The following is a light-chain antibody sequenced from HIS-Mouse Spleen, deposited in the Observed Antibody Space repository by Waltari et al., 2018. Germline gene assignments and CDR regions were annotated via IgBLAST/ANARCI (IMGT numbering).Light chain of an antibody. J-gene: IGKJ1*01. V-gene: IGKV4-1*01. CDR3: QQYYSTPTWT. CDR1: QSVLYSSNNKNY. Sequence: DIVMTQSPDSLAVSLGEWATINCKSSQSVLYSSNNKNYLAWYQQKPGQPPKLLIYWASTRESGVPDRFSGSGPGTDFTLTISSLQAEDVAVYYCQQYYSTPTWTFGQGTKVEIK. CDR2: WAS.